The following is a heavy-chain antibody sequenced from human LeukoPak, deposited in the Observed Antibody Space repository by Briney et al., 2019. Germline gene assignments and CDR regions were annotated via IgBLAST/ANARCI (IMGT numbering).Heavy chain of an antibody. CDR3: ATSYCSSTSCPFDY. CDR1: VFTFGSYG. J-gene: IGHJ4*02. CDR2: IRYDGSDK. V-gene: IGHV3-30*02. D-gene: IGHD2-2*01. Sequence: GGSLRLSCEASVFTFGSYGMHWVRQAPGKGLEWVAYIRYDGSDKYYADSVMGRFTISRDNSKTTLFLQMNSLRAEDTAVYYCATSYCSSTSCPFDYWGQGTLVTVPS.